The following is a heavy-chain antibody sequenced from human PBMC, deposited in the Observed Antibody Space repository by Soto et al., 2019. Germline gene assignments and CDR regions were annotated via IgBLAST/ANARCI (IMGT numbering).Heavy chain of an antibody. CDR2: IKQDGSEK. Sequence: HPGGSLRLSCAASGFTFSSYWMSWVRQAPGKGLEWVANIKQDGSEKYYVDSVKGRFTISRDNAKNSLYLQMNSLRAEDTAVYYCARSYYDFWSGYPDVWGKGTTVTVSS. V-gene: IGHV3-7*01. CDR1: GFTFSSYW. D-gene: IGHD3-3*01. J-gene: IGHJ6*04. CDR3: ARSYYDFWSGYPDV.